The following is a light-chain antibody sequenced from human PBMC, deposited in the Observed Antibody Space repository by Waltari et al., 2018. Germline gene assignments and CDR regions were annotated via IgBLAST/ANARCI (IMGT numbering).Light chain of an antibody. CDR1: TGPVTSGDY. Sequence: QTVVTQEPSLTVSPGGTVTLTCASSTGPVTSGDYPNWFQQKPGQAPRALIYSTINKHAWTPARFSGSLLGGKAALTLSGVQPEDEAEYYCLVYYGGARLVFGGGTKLTVL. CDR2: STI. CDR3: LVYYGGARLV. V-gene: IGLV7-43*01. J-gene: IGLJ2*01.